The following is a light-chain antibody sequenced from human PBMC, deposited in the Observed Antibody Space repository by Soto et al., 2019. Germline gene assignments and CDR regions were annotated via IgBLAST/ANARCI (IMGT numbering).Light chain of an antibody. CDR3: QQYNSYSPLT. Sequence: DIQMTQSPSTLSASVGDRVTITCRTSQTINIFLAWYQQKPGKAPNLLIYDVSNLETGVPSRFSGSASGTEYTLTISSLQPDDFATYYCQQYNSYSPLTFGGGTKVEI. V-gene: IGKV1-5*01. CDR1: QTINIF. J-gene: IGKJ4*01. CDR2: DVS.